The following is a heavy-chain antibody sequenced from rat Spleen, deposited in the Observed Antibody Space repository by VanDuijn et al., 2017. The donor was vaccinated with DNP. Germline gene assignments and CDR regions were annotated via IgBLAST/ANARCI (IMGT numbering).Heavy chain of an antibody. D-gene: IGHD1-1*01. CDR1: GFTFSNYY. J-gene: IGHJ1*01. Sequence: EVQLVESGGGLVQPGRSLKLSCAASGFTFSNYYMAWVRQAPTKGLEWVASITNSGGGTYYRNSVKGRFTITSDNAKSTLYLQMDSLRREETATYVGTRDSGDCYVDFWGPGTMVTVSS. CDR3: TRDSGDCYVDF. V-gene: IGHV5S23*01. CDR2: ITNSGGGT.